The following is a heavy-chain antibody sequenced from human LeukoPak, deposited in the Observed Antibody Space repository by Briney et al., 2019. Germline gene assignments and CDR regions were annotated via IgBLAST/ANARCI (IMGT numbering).Heavy chain of an antibody. V-gene: IGHV1-24*01. D-gene: IGHD2-2*01. J-gene: IGHJ4*02. Sequence: ASVKVSCKVSGYTLTELSMHWVRQAPGKGLEWMGGFDPEDGETIYAQKLQGRVTMTEDTSTDTAYMELSSLRSEDTAVYHCATTGYCSSTSCYLFYYRGEGSLVTVSS. CDR3: ATTGYCSSTSCYLFYY. CDR1: GYTLTELS. CDR2: FDPEDGET.